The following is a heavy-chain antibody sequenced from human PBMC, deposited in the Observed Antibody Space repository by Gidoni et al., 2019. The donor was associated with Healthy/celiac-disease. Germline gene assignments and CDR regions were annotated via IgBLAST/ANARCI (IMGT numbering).Heavy chain of an antibody. V-gene: IGHV3-48*02. CDR2: ISSSISTI. Sequence: EVQLVESGGGLVQPGGSLRLSCVASRFAVSSYSTNWVRQPPGKGLEWVSYISSSISTIYYADSGKGGFTISRDNAKNSLYLQMNSLRDEDTAVYYCARARNDFWIGCYYYYYGMDVWGQGTTVTVSS. CDR1: RFAVSSYS. D-gene: IGHD3-3*01. CDR3: ARARNDFWIGCYYYYYGMDV. J-gene: IGHJ6*02.